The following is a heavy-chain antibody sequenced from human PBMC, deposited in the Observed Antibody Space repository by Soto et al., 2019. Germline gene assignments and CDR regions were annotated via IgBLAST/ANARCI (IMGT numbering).Heavy chain of an antibody. V-gene: IGHV3-23*01. CDR2: ISGSGGTT. Sequence: GGSLRLSCVASGSTFENYAMSWVRQAPGKGLEWVSAISGSGGTTYYSDSVKGRFTISRDNSKNTVYLQMNDLRVEDAAEYFCAKDSWAIFGVPAGEYYAMDVWGQGTTVTV. D-gene: IGHD3-3*01. J-gene: IGHJ6*02. CDR1: GSTFENYA. CDR3: AKDSWAIFGVPAGEYYAMDV.